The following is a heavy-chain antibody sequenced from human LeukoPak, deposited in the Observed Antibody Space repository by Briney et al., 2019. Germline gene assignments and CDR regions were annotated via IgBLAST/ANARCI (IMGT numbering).Heavy chain of an antibody. Sequence: GGSLRLSCAASRFTFSRYGMHWVRQAPGKGLEWVAFIGYDGNNKYYVDSVKGRFTISRDNSKNTLYVQMNSLRTEDTAVYYCAKDSLRTLPAASFDYWGQGTLVTVSS. J-gene: IGHJ4*02. CDR1: RFTFSRYG. V-gene: IGHV3-30*02. CDR3: AKDSLRTLPAASFDY. CDR2: IGYDGNNK. D-gene: IGHD2-2*01.